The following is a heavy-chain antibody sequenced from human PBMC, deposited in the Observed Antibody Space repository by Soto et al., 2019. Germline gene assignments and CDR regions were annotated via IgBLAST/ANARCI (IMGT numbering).Heavy chain of an antibody. D-gene: IGHD4-17*01. CDR2: IIPILGIA. CDR1: GGTFSSYT. Sequence: ASVKVSCKASGGTFSSYTISWVRQAPGQGLEWMGRIIPILGIANYAQKFQGRVTITADKSTSTAYMELSSLRSEDTAVYYCARDHYGDGRYSHWYFDLWGRGTLVTVSS. CDR3: ARDHYGDGRYSHWYFDL. V-gene: IGHV1-69*04. J-gene: IGHJ2*01.